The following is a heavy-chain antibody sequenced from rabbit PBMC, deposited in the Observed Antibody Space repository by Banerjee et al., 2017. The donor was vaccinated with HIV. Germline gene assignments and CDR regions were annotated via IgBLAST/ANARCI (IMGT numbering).Heavy chain of an antibody. Sequence: QSLEESGGDLVKPEGSLTLTCTASGFSFSSTYYMCWVRQAPGKGLECIACIYADSSGSTYYASWAKGRFTISKTSSTTVTLQMTSLTAADTATYFCARLDAAATAYDLWGPGTLVTVS. J-gene: IGHJ4*01. CDR2: IYADSSGST. CDR1: GFSFSSTYY. D-gene: IGHD6-1*01. V-gene: IGHV1S40*01. CDR3: ARLDAAATAYDL.